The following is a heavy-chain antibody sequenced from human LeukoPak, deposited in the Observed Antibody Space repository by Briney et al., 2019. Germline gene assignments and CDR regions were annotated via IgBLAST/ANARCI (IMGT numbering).Heavy chain of an antibody. CDR2: IFYSGST. V-gene: IGHV4-31*03. CDR1: GGSISSGGYY. J-gene: IGHJ4*02. D-gene: IGHD5-18*01. Sequence: PSQTLSLTCTVSGGSISSGGYYWSWIRQHPGKGLEWIGHIFYSGSTYYNPSLKSRVTISVDTSKNQFSLKLSSVTAADTAVYYCARLARGYSYGYGGIFDYWGQGTLVTVSS. CDR3: ARLARGYSYGYGGIFDY.